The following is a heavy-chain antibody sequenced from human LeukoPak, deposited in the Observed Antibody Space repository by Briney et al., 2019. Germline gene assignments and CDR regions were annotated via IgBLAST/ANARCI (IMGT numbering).Heavy chain of an antibody. V-gene: IGHV4-39*07. CDR3: ARSPFYGGNLHWYFDY. J-gene: IGHJ4*02. CDR1: GGSISSSSYY. D-gene: IGHD4-23*01. CDR2: IYYSGST. Sequence: SETLSLTCTVSGGSISSSSYYWGWIRQPPGKGLEWIGSIYYSGSTYYNPSLKSRVTISVDTSKNQFSLKLSSVTAADTAVYYCARSPFYGGNLHWYFDYWGQGTLVTVSS.